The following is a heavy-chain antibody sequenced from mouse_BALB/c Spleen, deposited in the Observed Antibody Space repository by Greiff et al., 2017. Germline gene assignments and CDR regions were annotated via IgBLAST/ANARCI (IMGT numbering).Heavy chain of an antibody. Sequence: EVKLMESGGGLVQPGGSLRLSCATSGFTFTDYYMSWVRQPPGKALEWLGFIRNKANGYTTEYSASVKGRFTISRDNSQSILYLQMNTLRAEDSATYYCARDPLYAGAMDYWGQGTSVTVSS. V-gene: IGHV7-3*02. CDR1: GFTFTDYY. CDR3: ARDPLYAGAMDY. J-gene: IGHJ4*01. CDR2: IRNKANGYTT. D-gene: IGHD2-3*01.